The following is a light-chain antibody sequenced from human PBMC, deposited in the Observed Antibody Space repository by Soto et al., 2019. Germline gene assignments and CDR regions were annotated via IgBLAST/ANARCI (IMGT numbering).Light chain of an antibody. CDR2: AAS. Sequence: DIQMTQSPSSVSASAGDRVTIPCRASQGSSSWLAWYQQKPGKAPRLLIYAASSLQSGIPTRIRGSGSGTDFTLTISSLQSEDFAAYYCQQDNSWPLTFGQGTQLEIK. V-gene: IGKV1-12*01. J-gene: IGKJ5*01. CDR1: QGSSSW. CDR3: QQDNSWPLT.